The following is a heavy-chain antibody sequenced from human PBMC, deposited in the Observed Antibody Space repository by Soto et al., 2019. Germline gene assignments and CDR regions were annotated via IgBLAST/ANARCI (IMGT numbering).Heavy chain of an antibody. D-gene: IGHD4-17*01. CDR1: GFTFSSNS. CDR3: AREEGLLNWFDP. V-gene: IGHV3-48*01. CDR2: ISSSSSTI. J-gene: IGHJ5*02. Sequence: EVQLVESGGGLVQPGGSLRLSCAASGFTFSSNSMNWVRQTPWKGLEWVSYISSSSSTIYYADSVKGRFTISRDNAKNSLYLQMNSLRAEDTAVYYCAREEGLLNWFDPWGQGTLVTVSS.